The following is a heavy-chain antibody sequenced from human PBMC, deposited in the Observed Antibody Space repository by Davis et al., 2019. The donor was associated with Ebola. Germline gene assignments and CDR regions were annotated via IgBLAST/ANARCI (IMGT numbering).Heavy chain of an antibody. CDR1: GGSFSGYY. V-gene: IGHV4-34*01. CDR2: INHSGST. D-gene: IGHD5-18*01. CDR3: ARGERLQLWRGVPFDY. J-gene: IGHJ4*02. Sequence: PSETLSLTCAVYGGSFSGYYWSWIRQPPGKGLEWIGEINHSGSTNYNPSLKSRVTISVDTSKNQFSLKLSSVTAADTAVYYCARGERLQLWRGVPFDYWGQGTLVTVSS.